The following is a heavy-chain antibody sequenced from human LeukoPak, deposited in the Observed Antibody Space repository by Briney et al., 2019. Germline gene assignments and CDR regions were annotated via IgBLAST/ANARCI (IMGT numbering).Heavy chain of an antibody. D-gene: IGHD6-19*01. CDR1: GFTFSSYA. Sequence: GGSLRLSCAASGFTFSSYAMSWVRQAPGKGLEWVSAISGRGGGTYYADSVRGRFTISRDNTRKSLSLQMSSLRSEDTALYYCARGSETSGWYDYWGQGTLVTVSS. V-gene: IGHV3-23*01. J-gene: IGHJ4*02. CDR3: ARGSETSGWYDY. CDR2: ISGRGGGT.